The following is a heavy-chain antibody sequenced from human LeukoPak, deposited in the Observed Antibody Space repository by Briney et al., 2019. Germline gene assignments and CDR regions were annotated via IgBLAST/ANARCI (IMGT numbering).Heavy chain of an antibody. Sequence: GGSLRLSCAASGFTFSSYNMNWVRQAPGKGLEWVSIIYSGGTTYYADSVEGRFTISRDNSKNTLYLQMNSLRAEDTAVYYCARDLSKGYSDAFDIWGQGTMVTVSS. CDR1: GFTFSSYN. J-gene: IGHJ3*02. CDR3: ARDLSKGYSDAFDI. CDR2: IYSGGTT. D-gene: IGHD2-15*01. V-gene: IGHV3-66*01.